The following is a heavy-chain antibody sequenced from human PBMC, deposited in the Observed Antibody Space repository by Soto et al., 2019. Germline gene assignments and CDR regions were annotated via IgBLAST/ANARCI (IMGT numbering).Heavy chain of an antibody. CDR3: PKEQAFEQLWAFDS. V-gene: IGHV3-30*18. Sequence: GGSLRLSCAASGFPFSSYDMHWVRQAPGKGLEWVALISYDGSRTSYSDSVKGRFTISRDNSKNMLFLQMDNLRADGTAVYYCPKEQAFEQLWAFDSWGQGTLVTVSS. CDR1: GFPFSSYD. D-gene: IGHD5-18*01. J-gene: IGHJ5*01. CDR2: ISYDGSRT.